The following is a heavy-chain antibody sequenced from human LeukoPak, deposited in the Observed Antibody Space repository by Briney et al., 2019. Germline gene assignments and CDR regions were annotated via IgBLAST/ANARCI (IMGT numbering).Heavy chain of an antibody. J-gene: IGHJ1*01. CDR3: ARDKAVTTEVTQHFQH. CDR2: IRYDGSNQ. V-gene: IGHV3-30*02. Sequence: GGSLRLSCAASEFTFSSYGMHWVRQAPGKGLEWVAFIRYDGSNQYYTDSVKGRFTISRDNSKNTLYLQMNSLRSDDTAVYYCARDKAVTTEVTQHFQHWGQGTLVTVSS. CDR1: EFTFSSYG. D-gene: IGHD4-23*01.